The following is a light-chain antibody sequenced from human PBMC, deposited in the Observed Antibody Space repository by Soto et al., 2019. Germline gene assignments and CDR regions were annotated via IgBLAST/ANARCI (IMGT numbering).Light chain of an antibody. V-gene: IGKV1-9*01. CDR1: QGISSY. J-gene: IGKJ5*01. CDR2: AAS. Sequence: DIQLTQSPSFLSASVGDRVTITCRASQGISSYLAWYQQKPGKAPKLLIYAASTLQSGVPSKCSGSGSGTEFTLTISSLQPEDFSTYYCQQHKSYPITFGQGTRLEIK. CDR3: QQHKSYPIT.